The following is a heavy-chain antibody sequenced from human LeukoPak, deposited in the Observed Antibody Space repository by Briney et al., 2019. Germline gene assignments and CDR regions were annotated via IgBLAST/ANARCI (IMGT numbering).Heavy chain of an antibody. CDR1: GYTFTSYY. V-gene: IGHV1-46*01. Sequence: ASVKVSCKASGYTFTSYYMHWVRQAPGQGLEWMGIINPSGGSTSYAQKFQGRVTMTRDTSTSTVYMELSSLRSEDTAVYYCARVQIAAAGTRILDYWGQGTLVTVSS. CDR2: INPSGGST. CDR3: ARVQIAAAGTRILDY. J-gene: IGHJ4*02. D-gene: IGHD6-13*01.